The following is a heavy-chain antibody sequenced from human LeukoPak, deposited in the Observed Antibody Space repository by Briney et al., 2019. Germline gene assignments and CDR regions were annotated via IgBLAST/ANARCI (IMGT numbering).Heavy chain of an antibody. V-gene: IGHV3-23*01. J-gene: IGHJ3*02. CDR2: ISGSGGST. Sequence: GGSLRLSCAASGFTFEASAMSWVRQAPGKGLEWVSAISGSGGSTYYADSVKGRFTISRDNSKNTLYLQMNSLRAEDTAVYYCAKDGFYSSGWYDAFDIWGQGTMVTVSS. D-gene: IGHD6-19*01. CDR1: GFTFEASA. CDR3: AKDGFYSSGWYDAFDI.